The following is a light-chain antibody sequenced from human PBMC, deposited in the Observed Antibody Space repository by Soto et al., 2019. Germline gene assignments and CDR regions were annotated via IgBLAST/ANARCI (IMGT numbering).Light chain of an antibody. CDR2: SNN. J-gene: IGLJ1*01. CDR1: SSNIGSNT. Sequence: QSVLTQPPSASGTPGQRVTISCSGSSSNIGSNTVNWYKQLPGTAPKLLIYSNNQRPSGVPDRFSGSKSGTSASLAISGLQSEDEADYYCAAWDDSLNGYVFGTGIKVTVL. CDR3: AAWDDSLNGYV. V-gene: IGLV1-44*01.